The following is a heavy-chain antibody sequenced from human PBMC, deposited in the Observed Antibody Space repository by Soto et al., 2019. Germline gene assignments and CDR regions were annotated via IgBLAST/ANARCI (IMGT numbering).Heavy chain of an antibody. CDR3: ARDLGTGSGPFDA. V-gene: IGHV4-59*01. J-gene: IGHJ3*01. CDR2: IYYSGST. Sequence: QVQLQESGPGLVKPSETLSLTCTVSGDSITSYYWSWIRQPPGKALEWSGYIYYSGSTDNNPSLKSRVTISLDPAKKQFSLKLKSVTAADTAVYYCARDLGTGSGPFDAWGQGTMVTVSA. D-gene: IGHD1-1*01. CDR1: GDSITSYY.